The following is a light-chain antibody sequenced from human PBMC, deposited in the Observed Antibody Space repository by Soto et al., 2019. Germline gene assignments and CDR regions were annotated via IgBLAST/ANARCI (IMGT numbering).Light chain of an antibody. CDR3: QQQAA. CDR1: QSVSSSY. Sequence: EIVLTQSPGPLSLSPGERATLSCRASQSVSSSYLAWYQQKPGQAPRLLIYGASSRATGIPDRFSGSGSGTDFTLTISRLEPEDFAVYYCQQQAAFGQGTKVDIK. J-gene: IGKJ1*01. V-gene: IGKV3-20*01. CDR2: GAS.